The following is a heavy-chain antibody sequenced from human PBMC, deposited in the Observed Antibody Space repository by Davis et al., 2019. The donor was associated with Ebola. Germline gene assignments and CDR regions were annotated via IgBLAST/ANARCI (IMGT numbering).Heavy chain of an antibody. D-gene: IGHD1-1*01. J-gene: IGHJ4*02. CDR3: TRDFDPTALRALFDF. CDR2: VRAKAYGGTI. Sequence: GGSLRLSCAASGFTFSSYSMNWVRQAPGKGLEWVGFVRAKAYGGTIAYAASVKGRFIISRDDSKDTAYLQMNSLTTEDTGIYYCTRDFDPTALRALFDFWGQGTLVTVSS. V-gene: IGHV3-49*04. CDR1: GFTFSSYS.